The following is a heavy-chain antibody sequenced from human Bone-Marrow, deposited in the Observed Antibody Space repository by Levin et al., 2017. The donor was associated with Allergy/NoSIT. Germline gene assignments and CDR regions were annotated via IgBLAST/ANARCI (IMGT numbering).Heavy chain of an antibody. CDR2: IYWDDDK. CDR1: GLSLKSLGEG. CDR3: ARRNPKTLALDY. Sequence: SGPTLVKPTQTLTLTCTFSGLSLKSLGEGVGWVRQPPGKALEWLALIYWDDDKRYNPSLKNRLTITKDTSRNQVVLKMTNMGRLDSATYSCARRNPKTLALDYWGQGTQVTVSS. D-gene: IGHD1-1*01. V-gene: IGHV2-5*02. J-gene: IGHJ4*02.